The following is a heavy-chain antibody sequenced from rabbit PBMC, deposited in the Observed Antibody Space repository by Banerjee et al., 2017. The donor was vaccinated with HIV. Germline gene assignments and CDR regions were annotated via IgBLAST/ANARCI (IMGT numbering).Heavy chain of an antibody. CDR1: GFSFSSYW. V-gene: IGHV1S40*01. Sequence: QSLEESGGDLVKPGASLTLTCTASGFSFSSYWMNWVRQAPRKGLEWIGCIDAGSGSAYYASWAKGRFTISKTSSTTVTLQMTSLTAADTATYFCARDYGGDADVYFDLWGPGTLVTVS. D-gene: IGHD6-1*01. CDR2: IDAGSGSA. CDR3: ARDYGGDADVYFDL. J-gene: IGHJ4*01.